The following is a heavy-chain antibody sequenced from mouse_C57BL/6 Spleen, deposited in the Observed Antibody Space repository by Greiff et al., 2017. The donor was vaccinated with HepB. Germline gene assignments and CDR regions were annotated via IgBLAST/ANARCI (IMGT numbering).Heavy chain of an antibody. CDR2: IYPGDGDT. CDR3: ARDYGYGGPWFAY. J-gene: IGHJ3*01. V-gene: IGHV1-80*01. CDR1: GYAFSSYW. Sequence: QVQLQQSGAELVKPGASVKISCKASGYAFSSYWMNWVKQRPGKGLEWIGQIYPGDGDTNYNGKFKGKATLTADKSSSTAYMQLSSLTSEDSAVYFCARDYGYGGPWFAYWGQGTLVTVSA. D-gene: IGHD2-2*01.